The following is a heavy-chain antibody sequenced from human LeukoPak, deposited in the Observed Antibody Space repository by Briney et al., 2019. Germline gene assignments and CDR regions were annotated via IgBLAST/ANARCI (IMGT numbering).Heavy chain of an antibody. D-gene: IGHD5-12*01. V-gene: IGHV4-30-2*01. CDR2: IYHSGST. J-gene: IGHJ3*02. Sequence: KTSETLSLTCAVSGGSISSGGYSGSWIRQPPGKGLEWIGYIYHSGSTYYNPSLKSRVTISVDRSKNQFSLKLSSVTAADTAVYYCARVDIVATLHAFDIWGQGPMVTVYS. CDR1: GGSISSGGYS. CDR3: ARVDIVATLHAFDI.